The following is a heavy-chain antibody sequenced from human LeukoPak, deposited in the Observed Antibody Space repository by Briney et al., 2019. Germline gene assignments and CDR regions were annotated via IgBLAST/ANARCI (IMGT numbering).Heavy chain of an antibody. V-gene: IGHV1-18*01. Sequence: ASVKVSCKASGYTFTSYGISWVRQAPGQGLEWMGWISAYNGNTNYAQKLQGRVTMTTDTSTSTAYMELGSLRSDDTAVYYCARVLYYDFWSGPNWFDPWGQGTLVTVSS. CDR2: ISAYNGNT. CDR1: GYTFTSYG. J-gene: IGHJ5*02. D-gene: IGHD3-3*01. CDR3: ARVLYYDFWSGPNWFDP.